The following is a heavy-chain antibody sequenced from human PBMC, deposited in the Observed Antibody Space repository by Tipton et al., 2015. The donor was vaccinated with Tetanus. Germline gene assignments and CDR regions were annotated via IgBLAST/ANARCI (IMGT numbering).Heavy chain of an antibody. CDR3: VRPRPHRTGDKRLAFDV. CDR1: SGSIRRSSYY. Sequence: TLSLTCTVSSGSIRRSSYYWGWIRQPPGKGPEWIGTVSYSGIPFYNPSLESRLLISVDTSKNQFSLTLRSVTATDTAMYYCVRPRPHRTGDKRLAFDVWGQGSGVIVSS. V-gene: IGHV4-39*01. J-gene: IGHJ3*01. CDR2: VSYSGIP. D-gene: IGHD3/OR15-3a*01.